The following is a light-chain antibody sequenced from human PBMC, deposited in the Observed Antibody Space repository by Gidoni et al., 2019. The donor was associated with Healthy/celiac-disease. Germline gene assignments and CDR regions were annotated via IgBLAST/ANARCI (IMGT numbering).Light chain of an antibody. J-gene: IGLJ3*02. V-gene: IGLV2-14*01. CDR1: SSDVGGYNY. CDR3: SSYTSSSTLV. Sequence: QSALTQPASVSGSPGPSITISCPGTSSDVGGYNYVSWYQQHPGKAPKRMIYEVSNRPSGVPDRFSGSKSGNTASLTISGLQAEDEADYYCSSYTSSSTLVFGGGTKLTVL. CDR2: EVS.